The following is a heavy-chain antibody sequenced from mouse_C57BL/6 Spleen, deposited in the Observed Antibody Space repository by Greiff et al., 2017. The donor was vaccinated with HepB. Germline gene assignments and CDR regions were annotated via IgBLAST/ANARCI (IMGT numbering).Heavy chain of an antibody. CDR2: IYPGDGDT. CDR1: GYAFSSSW. V-gene: IGHV1-82*01. J-gene: IGHJ3*01. D-gene: IGHD3-2*02. CDR3: ARDSAQARFAY. Sequence: VQLQQSGPELVKPGASVKISCKASGYAFSSSWMNWVKQRPGKGLEWIGRIYPGDGDTNYNGKFKGKATLTADKSSSTAYMQLSSLTSEDSAVYFCARDSAQARFAYWGQGTLVTVSA.